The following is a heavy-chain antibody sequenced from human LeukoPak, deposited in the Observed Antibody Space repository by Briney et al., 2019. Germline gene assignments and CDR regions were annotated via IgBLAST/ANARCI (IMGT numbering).Heavy chain of an antibody. J-gene: IGHJ4*02. D-gene: IGHD3-22*01. CDR2: IIPIFGTA. Sequence: SVKVSCKASGGTFSSYAISWVRQAPGQGLEWMGRIIPIFGTADYAQKFQGRVTITTDESTSTAYMELSSLRSEDTAVYYCAREDSSGYYYVDYWGQGTLVTVSS. V-gene: IGHV1-69*05. CDR3: AREDSSGYYYVDY. CDR1: GGTFSSYA.